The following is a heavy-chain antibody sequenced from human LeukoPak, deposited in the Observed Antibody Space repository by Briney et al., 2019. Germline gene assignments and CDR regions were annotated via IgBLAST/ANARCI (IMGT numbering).Heavy chain of an antibody. V-gene: IGHV1-18*01. Sequence: VASVKVSCTASGYTFTSYGISWVRQAPGQGLEWMGWISAYNGNTNYAQKLQGRVTMTTDTSTSTAYMELRSLRSDDTAVYYCASPHYYDSSGYYYYYYGMDVWGQGTTVTVSS. CDR3: ASPHYYDSSGYYYYYYGMDV. J-gene: IGHJ6*02. CDR2: ISAYNGNT. D-gene: IGHD3-22*01. CDR1: GYTFTSYG.